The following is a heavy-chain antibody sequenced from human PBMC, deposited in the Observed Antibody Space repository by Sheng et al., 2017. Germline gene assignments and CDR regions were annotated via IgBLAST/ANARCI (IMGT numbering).Heavy chain of an antibody. J-gene: IGHJ4*02. Sequence: QLQLQESGPGLVKPSETLSLTCTVSGGSISTSGYYWGWIRQPPGKGLEWIGSLYYSGTTYDSPSLKSRVTISADTSKNQFSLRLNSVTAADTAVYYCAKRAMVLTRNYYFDSWGQGTLVTVS. D-gene: IGHD2-8*01. CDR3: AKRAMVLTRNYYFDS. V-gene: IGHV4-39*01. CDR2: LYYSGTT. CDR1: GGSISTSGYY.